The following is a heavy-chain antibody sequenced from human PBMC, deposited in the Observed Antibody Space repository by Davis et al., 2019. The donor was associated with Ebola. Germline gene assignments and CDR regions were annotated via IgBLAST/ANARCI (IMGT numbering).Heavy chain of an antibody. Sequence: GGSLRLSCAASGFTFSTYYITWVRQAPGKGLEWVATIPHVGSEKYYVDSVKGRFTSSRDNAKNSVYLQMNSLRAEDTAVYYCATANRAISGYWGQGTLVTVSS. J-gene: IGHJ4*02. D-gene: IGHD2-2*02. CDR2: IPHVGSEK. V-gene: IGHV3-7*01. CDR1: GFTFSTYY. CDR3: ATANRAISGY.